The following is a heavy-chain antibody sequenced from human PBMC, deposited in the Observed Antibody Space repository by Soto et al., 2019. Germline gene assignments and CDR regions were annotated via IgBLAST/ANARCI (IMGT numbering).Heavy chain of an antibody. CDR3: ATSGYCSGGSCYSPMVPSS. CDR1: GFTFSNYG. J-gene: IGHJ5*02. Sequence: GGSLRLSCAASGFTFSNYGMHWVRQAPGKGLEWVAVIWYDGSKKYYADSVKGRFTISRDNSKNTLYLQMNSLRAEDTAVYYCATSGYCSGGSCYSPMVPSSWGQGTLVTVSS. V-gene: IGHV3-33*01. CDR2: IWYDGSKK. D-gene: IGHD2-15*01.